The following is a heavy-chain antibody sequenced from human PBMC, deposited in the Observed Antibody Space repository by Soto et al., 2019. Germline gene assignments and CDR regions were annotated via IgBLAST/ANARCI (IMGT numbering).Heavy chain of an antibody. V-gene: IGHV1-2*02. J-gene: IGHJ5*02. CDR2: INPNSGGT. D-gene: IGHD3-16*01. Sequence: EASVKVSCKASGYTFTGYYMHWVRQAPGQGLEWMGWINPNSGGTNYAQKFQGRVSMTRDTSISTAYMELSRLRSDDTAVYYCARGGSNSGPATSWFDPWGQGTLVTVSS. CDR3: ARGGSNSGPATSWFDP. CDR1: GYTFTGYY.